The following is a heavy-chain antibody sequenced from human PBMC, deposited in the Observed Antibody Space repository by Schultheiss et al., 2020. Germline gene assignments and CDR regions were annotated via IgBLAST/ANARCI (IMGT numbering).Heavy chain of an antibody. D-gene: IGHD6-13*01. CDR3: ARHDSSSWHGAWFDP. CDR2: INHSGST. CDR1: GGSFSGYY. Sequence: SETLSLTCAVYGGSFSGYYWSWIRQPPGKGLEWIGEINHSGSTNYNPSLKSRVTISVDTSKNQFSLKLSSVTAADTAVYYCARHDSSSWHGAWFDPWGQGTLVTVSS. V-gene: IGHV4-34*01. J-gene: IGHJ5*02.